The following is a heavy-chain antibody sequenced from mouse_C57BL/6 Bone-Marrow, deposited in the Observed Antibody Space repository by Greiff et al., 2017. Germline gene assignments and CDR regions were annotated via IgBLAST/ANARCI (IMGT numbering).Heavy chain of an antibody. D-gene: IGHD1-1*01. CDR3: ARGITTVVAHWYFDV. Sequence: QVQLQQSGPELVKPGASVKISCKASGYTFTAYYITWVKQRPGQGLEWIGWIFPGSGSTYYNEKFKGKATLTVDNSSSTAYMLLSSLTSEDSAVYFCARGITTVVAHWYFDVWGTGTTVTVSS. CDR1: GYTFTAYY. CDR2: IFPGSGST. V-gene: IGHV1-75*01. J-gene: IGHJ1*03.